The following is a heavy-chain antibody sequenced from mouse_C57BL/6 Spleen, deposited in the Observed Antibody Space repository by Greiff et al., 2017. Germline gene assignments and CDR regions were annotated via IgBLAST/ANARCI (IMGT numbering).Heavy chain of an antibody. Sequence: EVHLVESGGGLVKPGGSLKLSCAASGFTFSDYGMHWVRQAPEKGLEWVAYISSGSSTIYYADTVKGRFTISRDNAKNTLFLQMTSLRSEDTDMYYCARGGYYVNYYAMDYWGQGTSVTVSS. D-gene: IGHD2-3*01. CDR1: GFTFSDYG. V-gene: IGHV5-17*01. CDR3: ARGGYYVNYYAMDY. J-gene: IGHJ4*01. CDR2: ISSGSSTI.